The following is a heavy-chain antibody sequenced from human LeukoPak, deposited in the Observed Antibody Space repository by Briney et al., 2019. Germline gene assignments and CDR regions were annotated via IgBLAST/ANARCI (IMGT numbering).Heavy chain of an antibody. CDR1: GGSISSGGYS. CDR2: IYHSGST. V-gene: IGHV4-30-2*01. Sequence: PSETLSLTCAVSGGSISSGGYSWSWIRQPPGKGLEWIGYIYHSGSTYYNPSLKSRVTISVDRSKNQFSLKLSSVTAADTAVYYCARAKLWDYYGSSGYPADAFDIWGQGTMVTVSP. CDR3: ARAKLWDYYGSSGYPADAFDI. J-gene: IGHJ3*02. D-gene: IGHD3-22*01.